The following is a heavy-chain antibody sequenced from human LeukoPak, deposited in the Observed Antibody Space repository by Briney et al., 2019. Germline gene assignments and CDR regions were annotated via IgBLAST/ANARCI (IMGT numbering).Heavy chain of an antibody. CDR2: IEYSGST. CDR3: ARDFGGIGYCSSSSCFPLEY. V-gene: IGHV4-59*12. J-gene: IGHJ4*02. D-gene: IGHD2-15*01. CDR1: GGSINSYY. Sequence: SETLSLTCTVSGGSINSYYWSWIRQSPGKGLEWIGYIEYSGSTNYNPSLKSRVTISVDTSKNQFSLNVSSVTAADTAVYYCARDFGGIGYCSSSSCFPLEYWGQGTLVTVSS.